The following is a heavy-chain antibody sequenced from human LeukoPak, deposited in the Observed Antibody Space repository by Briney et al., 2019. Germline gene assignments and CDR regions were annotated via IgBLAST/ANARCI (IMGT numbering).Heavy chain of an antibody. CDR3: ATARNQLLPTDAFDV. CDR1: GFTLTELS. Sequence: GASVKVSRKLSGFTLTELSMHWVRQAPGKGLEWMGRFDPEDDETIYAQKFRGRITMTEDTSTDIAYMELSSLRTEDTAIYFCATARNQLLPTDAFDVWGQGTVITVAS. J-gene: IGHJ3*01. D-gene: IGHD1-14*01. CDR2: FDPEDDET. V-gene: IGHV1-24*01.